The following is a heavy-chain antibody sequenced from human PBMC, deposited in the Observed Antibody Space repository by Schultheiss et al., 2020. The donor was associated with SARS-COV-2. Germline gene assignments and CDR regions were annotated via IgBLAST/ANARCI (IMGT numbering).Heavy chain of an antibody. CDR1: GGSISSGDYY. CDR3: ARSDTSLSRGLLFDP. D-gene: IGHD5-18*01. J-gene: IGHJ5*02. Sequence: SETLSLTCTVSGGSISSGDYYWSWIRQHPGKGLEWIGYIYYSGSTYYNPSLKSQVTISVDTSKNQFSLKLSSVTAADTAVYYCARSDTSLSRGLLFDPWDQGTLVTVSS. V-gene: IGHV4-30-4*01. CDR2: IYYSGST.